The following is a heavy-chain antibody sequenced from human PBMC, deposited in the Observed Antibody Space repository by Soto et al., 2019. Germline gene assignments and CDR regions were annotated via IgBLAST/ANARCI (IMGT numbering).Heavy chain of an antibody. V-gene: IGHV3-33*01. CDR3: ARDSIFSTYYDFWSGYQNYYYGMDV. CDR2: IWYDGSNK. D-gene: IGHD3-3*01. CDR1: GFPFHSYC. J-gene: IGHJ6*02. Sequence: PGGAPRLSLSAAGFPFHSYCLHRVRPGPGQGVGGGGGIWYDGSNKYYADSVKGRFTISRDNSKNTLYLQMNSLRAEDTAVYYCARDSIFSTYYDFWSGYQNYYYGMDVWGQGTTVTVSS.